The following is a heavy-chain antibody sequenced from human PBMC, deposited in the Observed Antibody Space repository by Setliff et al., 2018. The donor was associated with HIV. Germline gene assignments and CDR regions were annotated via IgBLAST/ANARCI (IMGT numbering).Heavy chain of an antibody. D-gene: IGHD3-3*01. CDR3: ARESGIKIFGSPVVYYYMDV. CDR1: DFTFGDYG. J-gene: IGHJ6*03. CDR2: IDSDGITT. V-gene: IGHV3-74*03. Sequence: GGSLRLSCVGSDFTFGDYGIHWVRQAPGKGLVWVSRIDSDGITTYADSVEGRFTISRDNADNTLYLQMNSLRVDDTAVYFCARESGIKIFGSPVVYYYMDVWGKGTTVTV.